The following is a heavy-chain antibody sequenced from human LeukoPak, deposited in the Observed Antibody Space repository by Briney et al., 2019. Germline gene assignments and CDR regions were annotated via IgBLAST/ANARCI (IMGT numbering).Heavy chain of an antibody. V-gene: IGHV4-30-4*08. CDR3: ARVFPRSWYLN. Sequence: SQTLSLTCTVSGGSISSGDYYWSWIRQPPGKGLVWIGYIYYSGSTYYNPSLKSRVTISVDTSKNQFSLKLSSVTAADTAVYYCARVFPRSWYLNWGQGTLVTVSS. CDR2: IYYSGST. CDR1: GGSISSGDYY. J-gene: IGHJ4*02. D-gene: IGHD6-13*01.